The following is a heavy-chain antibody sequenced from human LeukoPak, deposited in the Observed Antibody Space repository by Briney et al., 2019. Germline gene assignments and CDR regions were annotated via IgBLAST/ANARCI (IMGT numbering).Heavy chain of an antibody. CDR3: ARSLGYCSSTSCPDWFDP. Sequence: ASVKVSCKASGGTFSSYAISWVRQAPGQGLEWMGGIIPIFGTANYAQKFQGRVTITTDESTSTAYMELSSLRSEDTAVYYCARSLGYCSSTSCPDWFDPWGQGTLVTVSS. CDR2: IIPIFGTA. CDR1: GGTFSSYA. D-gene: IGHD2-2*01. J-gene: IGHJ5*02. V-gene: IGHV1-69*05.